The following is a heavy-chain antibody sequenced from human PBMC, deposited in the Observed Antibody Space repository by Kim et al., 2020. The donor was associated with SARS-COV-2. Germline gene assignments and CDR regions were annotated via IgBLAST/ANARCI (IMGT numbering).Heavy chain of an antibody. CDR1: GFTFSSDA. D-gene: IGHD3-3*02. V-gene: IGHV3-23*01. CDR2: ISGSGRTT. J-gene: IGHJ4*02. Sequence: GGSLRLSCAASGFTFSSDAMSWVRQAPGRGLEWVSAISGSGRTTYYADSVKGRFTISRDNFKNTLYLQMDNLRVEDTAVYYCSKDLSLFESWGQGTLVTV. CDR3: SKDLSLFES.